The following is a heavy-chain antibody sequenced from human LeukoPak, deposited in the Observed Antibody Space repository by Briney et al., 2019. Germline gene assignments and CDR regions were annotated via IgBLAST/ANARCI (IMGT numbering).Heavy chain of an antibody. Sequence: GRSLRLSCAASGFTFSSYSMNWVRQAPGKGLEWVSCISSSSSYIYYADSVKGRFTISRDNAKNSLYLQMNSLRAEDTAVYYCARDMNAVSGSYPMLFDYWGQGTLVTVSS. CDR2: ISSSSSYI. D-gene: IGHD1-26*01. J-gene: IGHJ4*02. CDR3: ARDMNAVSGSYPMLFDY. V-gene: IGHV3-21*01. CDR1: GFTFSSYS.